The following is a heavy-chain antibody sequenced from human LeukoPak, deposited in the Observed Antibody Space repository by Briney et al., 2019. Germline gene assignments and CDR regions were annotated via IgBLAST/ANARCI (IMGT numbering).Heavy chain of an antibody. CDR1: GGSFSGYY. CDR2: INHSGST. CDR3: ARLGYSYVSAHFDY. V-gene: IGHV4-34*01. Sequence: SETLSLTCAVYGGSFSGYYWSWIRQPPGKGLEWIGEINHSGSTNYNPSLKSRVTISVDTSKNQFSLKLSSVTAADTAVYCCARLGYSYVSAHFDYWGQGTLVTVSS. D-gene: IGHD5-18*01. J-gene: IGHJ4*02.